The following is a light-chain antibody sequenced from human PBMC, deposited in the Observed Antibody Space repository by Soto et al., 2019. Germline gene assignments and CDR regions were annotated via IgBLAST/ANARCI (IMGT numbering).Light chain of an antibody. CDR2: GAS. CDR3: QQYKDWRT. CDR1: QSIDNK. J-gene: IGKJ1*01. Sequence: IVMTQSPATLSVSPWERATLSCRASQSIDNKLAWYQQRPGQAPRLLIYGASIRATGIPARFSGSGSGTEFTLTISGLQSEDFGVYYCQQYKDWRTFGQGTKVDI. V-gene: IGKV3-15*01.